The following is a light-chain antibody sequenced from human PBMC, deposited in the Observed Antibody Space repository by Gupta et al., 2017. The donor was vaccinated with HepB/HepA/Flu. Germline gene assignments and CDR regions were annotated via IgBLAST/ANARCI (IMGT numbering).Light chain of an antibody. Sequence: VGDRVTITCRASQAIRNYLAWYQQRPGKVPKLLIYSASTLHSGVPSRFSGSGSGTDFTLSISALQPEDVATFYCQQYNSAPLTFGGGTKLEIK. CDR1: QAIRNY. CDR3: QQYNSAPLT. V-gene: IGKV1-27*01. CDR2: SAS. J-gene: IGKJ4*01.